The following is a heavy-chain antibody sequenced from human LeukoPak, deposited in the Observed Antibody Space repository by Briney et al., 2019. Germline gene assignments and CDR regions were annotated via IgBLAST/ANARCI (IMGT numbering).Heavy chain of an antibody. CDR1: GGSISSSDYY. D-gene: IGHD5-12*01. CDR2: VYYSGAT. V-gene: IGHV4-39*01. CDR3: ARAFGWGYDYAFDI. Sequence: SETLSLTCTVSGGSISSSDYYWGWIRQPPGKGLEWIGSVYYSGATYCTPSLKSRVTISVDTSKNQFSLRLSSVTAADTAVYYCARAFGWGYDYAFDIWGQGTMVTVSS. J-gene: IGHJ3*02.